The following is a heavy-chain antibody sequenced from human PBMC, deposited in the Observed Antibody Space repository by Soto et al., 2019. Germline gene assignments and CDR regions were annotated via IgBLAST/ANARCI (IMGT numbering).Heavy chain of an antibody. Sequence: PSETLSLTCTVSGGSISSYYWSCIRQPAGKGLEWIGRIYTSGSRNYNPSLKSRVTMSVDTSKNQFSLKLSPVTAADTAVYYCAASITMVRGVLIMNYGMDVWGQGNTVTVS. CDR3: AASITMVRGVLIMNYGMDV. CDR2: IYTSGSR. D-gene: IGHD3-10*01. CDR1: GGSISSYY. V-gene: IGHV4-4*07. J-gene: IGHJ6*02.